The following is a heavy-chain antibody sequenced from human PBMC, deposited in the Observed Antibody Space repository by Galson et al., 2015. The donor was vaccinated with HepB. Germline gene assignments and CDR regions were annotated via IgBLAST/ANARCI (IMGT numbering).Heavy chain of an antibody. D-gene: IGHD3-16*01. Sequence: SLRLSCAASGFTFSTYAMNWVRQAPGKGLESISYIRAGSSIISYADSVKGRFTISRDDARSSLYLEMSSLRSEDTAVYYCARDSGGPLEESRGPFGYYYYYMDVWGKGTTVTVSS. V-gene: IGHV3-48*01. J-gene: IGHJ6*03. CDR2: IRAGSSII. CDR1: GFTFSTYA. CDR3: ARDSGGPLEESRGPFGYYYYYMDV.